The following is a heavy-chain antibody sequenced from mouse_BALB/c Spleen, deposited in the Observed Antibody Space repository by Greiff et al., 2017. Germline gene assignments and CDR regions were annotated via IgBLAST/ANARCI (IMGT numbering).Heavy chain of an antibody. CDR1: GFTFSSYG. D-gene: IGHD2-14*01. J-gene: IGHJ2*01. CDR3: ARQGEVRRFDY. V-gene: IGHV5-6*01. CDR2: ISSGGSYT. Sequence: EVKLMESGGDLVKPGGSLKLSCAASGFTFSSYGMSWVRQTPDKRLEWVATISSGGSYTYYPDSVKGRFTISRDNAKNTLYLQMSSLKSEDTAMYYCARQGEVRRFDYWGQGTTLTVSS.